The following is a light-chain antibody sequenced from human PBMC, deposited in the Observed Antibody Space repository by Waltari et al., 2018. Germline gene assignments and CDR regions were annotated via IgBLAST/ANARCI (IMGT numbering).Light chain of an antibody. J-gene: IGKJ2*01. Sequence: DIVLTQTPLSSPVTLGQPASISCRSSQSLVHSNGNTYLSWRQQRQGQPPRLLIYRVSNRFSGVPYRFSGSGAGTDFTLKISRVEAEDVGLYYCTQVKELPRTFGQGTKLEIK. CDR1: QSLVHSNGNTY. V-gene: IGKV2-24*01. CDR2: RVS. CDR3: TQVKELPRT.